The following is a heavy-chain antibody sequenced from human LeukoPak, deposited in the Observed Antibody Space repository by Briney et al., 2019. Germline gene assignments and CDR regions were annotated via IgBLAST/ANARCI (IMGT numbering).Heavy chain of an antibody. J-gene: IGHJ5*02. Sequence: PSETLSLTCAVSGYSISSGYYLGWIRQPPGKGLEWIGSIYHSGSTYYNPSLKSRLAISVDTSKNQFSLKLSSVTAADTAVYYCARLSGYDYVDPWGQGTLVTVSS. D-gene: IGHD5-12*01. V-gene: IGHV4-38-2*01. CDR3: ARLSGYDYVDP. CDR1: GYSISSGYY. CDR2: IYHSGST.